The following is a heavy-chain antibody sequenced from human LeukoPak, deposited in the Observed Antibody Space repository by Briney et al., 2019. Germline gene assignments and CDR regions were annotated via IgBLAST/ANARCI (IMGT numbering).Heavy chain of an antibody. Sequence: GGSLRLSCAASGFTFSSYSMNWVRQAPGKGLEWVSYSSSSSSTTIYYADSVKGRFTISRDNAKNSLYLQINSLRAEDTAVYYCARVGLDRRGYSGYEAFDYWGQGTLVTVSS. J-gene: IGHJ4*02. D-gene: IGHD5-12*01. V-gene: IGHV3-48*01. CDR3: ARVGLDRRGYSGYEAFDY. CDR1: GFTFSSYS. CDR2: SSSSSSTTI.